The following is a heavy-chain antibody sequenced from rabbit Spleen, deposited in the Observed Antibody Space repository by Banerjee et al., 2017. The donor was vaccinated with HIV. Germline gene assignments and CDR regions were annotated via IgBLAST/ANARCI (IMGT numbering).Heavy chain of an antibody. V-gene: IGHV1S45*01. J-gene: IGHJ4*01. CDR3: ARDGDDAGYDFNL. Sequence: QEQLEESGGGLVKPEGSLTLTCKASGVSFSGKDVMCWVRQAPGKGLEWIGCIGSGATGNTYYASWAKGRFTISKTSSTTLTLQMTSLTAADTATYFCARDGDDAGYDFNLWGQGTLVTVS. CDR1: GVSFSGKDV. D-gene: IGHD3-1*01. CDR2: IGSGATGNT.